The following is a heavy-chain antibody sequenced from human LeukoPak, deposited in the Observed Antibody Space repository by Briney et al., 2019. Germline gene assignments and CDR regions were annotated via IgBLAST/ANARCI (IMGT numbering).Heavy chain of an antibody. CDR1: GGSISSSNW. CDR2: IYHSGST. D-gene: IGHD2/OR15-2a*01. CDR3: ARVRANSTSHYYFAY. J-gene: IGHJ4*02. Sequence: PSETLSLTSAVSGGSISSSNWWSWVRQPPGKGLGWIGEIYHSGSTNYNPSLKSRVTISVGQSKNQFSLKLSSVTAADTAVYYCARVRANSTSHYYFAYWGQGPLVPVSS. V-gene: IGHV4-4*02.